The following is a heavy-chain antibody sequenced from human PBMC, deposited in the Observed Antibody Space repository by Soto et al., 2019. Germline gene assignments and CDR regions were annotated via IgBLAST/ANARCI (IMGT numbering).Heavy chain of an antibody. D-gene: IGHD2-15*01. J-gene: IGHJ3*02. Sequence: SETLSLTCTVSGGSISSGDYYWSWIRQPPGKGLEWIGYIYYSGSTYYNPSLKSRVTISVDTSKNQFSLKLSSVTAADTAVYYCARVRLQVTRAFDIWGQGTMVTVSS. CDR1: GGSISSGDYY. CDR3: ARVRLQVTRAFDI. CDR2: IYYSGST. V-gene: IGHV4-30-4*01.